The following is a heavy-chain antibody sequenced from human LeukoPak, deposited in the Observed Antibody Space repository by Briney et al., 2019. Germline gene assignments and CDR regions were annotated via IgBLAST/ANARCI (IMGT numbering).Heavy chain of an antibody. J-gene: IGHJ5*02. CDR1: GYTFTSYD. D-gene: IGHD6-13*01. CDR2: MNPNSGNT. Sequence: GASVKVSCKASGYTFTSYDINWVRQATGQGLEWMGWMNPNSGNTGYAQKFQGRVTMTRNTSISTAYMELSSLRSEDTAVYYCARVDSSSLDWFDRWGQGTLVTVSS. CDR3: ARVDSSSLDWFDR. V-gene: IGHV1-8*01.